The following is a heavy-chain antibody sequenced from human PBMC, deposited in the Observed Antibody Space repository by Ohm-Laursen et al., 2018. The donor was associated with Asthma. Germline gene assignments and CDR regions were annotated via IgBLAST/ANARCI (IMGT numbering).Heavy chain of an antibody. CDR3: AKDTPGIAVAGTPFDY. V-gene: IGHV3-23*01. J-gene: IGHJ4*02. D-gene: IGHD6-19*01. CDR1: GFTFRNYA. CDR2: ISGSGGST. Sequence: SLRLSCAASGFTFRNYAINWVRQPPGKGLEWVSAISGSGGSTYYADSVKGRFTISRDNSKNTLYLQMNSLRAEDTAVYYCAKDTPGIAVAGTPFDYWGQGTLVTVSS.